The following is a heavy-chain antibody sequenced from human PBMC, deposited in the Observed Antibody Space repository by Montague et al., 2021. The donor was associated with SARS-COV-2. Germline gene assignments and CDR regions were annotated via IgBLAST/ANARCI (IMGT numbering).Heavy chain of an antibody. V-gene: IGHV4-31*03. D-gene: IGHD3-16*01. CDR3: AAYIIGAGGRGS. CDR1: GASIRGAYH. J-gene: IGHJ1*01. Sequence: TLSLTCSVSGASIRGAYHWSWIRQHPGKDLEWIGHTYDDRPIYYNPSLRGRASTSLDTSENRSSLTLTSVTAADTALYYCAAYIIGAGGRGSWGQGALVTVSS. CDR2: TYDDRPI.